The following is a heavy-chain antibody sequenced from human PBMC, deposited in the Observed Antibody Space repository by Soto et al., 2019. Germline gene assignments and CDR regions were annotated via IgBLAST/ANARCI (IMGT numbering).Heavy chain of an antibody. Sequence: PSETLSLTCTVSCGSISSSSYYWGWIRQPPGKGLEWIGSIYYSGSTYYNPSLKSRVTISVDTSKNQFSLKLSSVTAADTAVYYCARQRANYYYDSSGFPFDYWGQGTLVTVSS. CDR2: IYYSGST. CDR3: ARQRANYYYDSSGFPFDY. J-gene: IGHJ4*02. V-gene: IGHV4-39*01. D-gene: IGHD3-22*01. CDR1: CGSISSSSYY.